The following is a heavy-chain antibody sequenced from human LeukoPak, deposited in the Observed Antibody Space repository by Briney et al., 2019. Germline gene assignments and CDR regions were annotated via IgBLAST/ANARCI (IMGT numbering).Heavy chain of an antibody. J-gene: IGHJ6*02. CDR2: INPNSGGT. Sequence: GASVKVSCKASGYTFSGYHMHWVRQAPGQGLEWMGWINPNSGGTNYAQKFQGRVTVTRDTSISTAYMELSRLRSDDTAVYYCARSRKTTVVTPYYYGMDVWGQGTTVIVSS. CDR1: GYTFSGYH. V-gene: IGHV1-2*02. D-gene: IGHD4-23*01. CDR3: ARSRKTTVVTPYYYGMDV.